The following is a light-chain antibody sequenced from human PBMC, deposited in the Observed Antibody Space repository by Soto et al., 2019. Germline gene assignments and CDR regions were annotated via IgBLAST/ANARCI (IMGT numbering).Light chain of an antibody. Sequence: EIVMTQSPANLSVSPGERATLSCRASQYISNTLAWYQQKPGQAPRLLIYGASTRATGIPARFSGSGSGTEFTLTISSLQSEDFAVYYCQHYNNWPPWTFGQGTKVEI. CDR3: QHYNNWPPWT. V-gene: IGKV3-15*01. CDR2: GAS. J-gene: IGKJ1*01. CDR1: QYISNT.